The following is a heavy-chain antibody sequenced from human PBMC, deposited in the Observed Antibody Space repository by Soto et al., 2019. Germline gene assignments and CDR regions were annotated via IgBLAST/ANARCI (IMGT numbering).Heavy chain of an antibody. V-gene: IGHV1-69*13. CDR1: GGTFSSYA. CDR2: IIPIFGTA. CDR3: ASTRRTRLVQIDY. J-gene: IGHJ4*02. Sequence: ASVKVSCKASGGTFSSYAISWVRQAPGQGLEWMGGIIPIFGTANYAQKFQGRVTITADESTSTAYMELSSLRSEDTAVYYCASTRRTRLVQIDYWGQGTLVTVSS. D-gene: IGHD6-19*01.